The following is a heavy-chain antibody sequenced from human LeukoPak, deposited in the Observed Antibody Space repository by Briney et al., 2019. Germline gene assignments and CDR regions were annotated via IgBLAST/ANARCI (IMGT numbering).Heavy chain of an antibody. Sequence: GGSLRLSCAASGFTFDDYGMSWVRQAPGKGLEWVSSISTSSSYINYADSVKGRFTISRDNVQNSLYLQMNSLRAEDTAVYYCARLFRDVTTFDYWGQGTLVTVSS. V-gene: IGHV3-21*01. CDR2: ISTSSSYI. CDR3: ARLFRDVTTFDY. CDR1: GFTFDDYG. D-gene: IGHD1-1*01. J-gene: IGHJ4*02.